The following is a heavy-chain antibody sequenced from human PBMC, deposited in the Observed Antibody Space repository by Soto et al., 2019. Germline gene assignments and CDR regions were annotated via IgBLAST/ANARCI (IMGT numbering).Heavy chain of an antibody. D-gene: IGHD3-22*01. Sequence: TLSLTCTVSGGSISSSSYYWGWIRQPPGKGLEWIGSIYYSGSTYYNLSLKSRVTISVDTSKNQFSLKLSSVTAADTAVYYCARAVTYYYDSSGHDAFDIWGQGTMVTVSS. V-gene: IGHV4-39*01. CDR2: IYYSGST. CDR1: GGSISSSSYY. J-gene: IGHJ3*02. CDR3: ARAVTYYYDSSGHDAFDI.